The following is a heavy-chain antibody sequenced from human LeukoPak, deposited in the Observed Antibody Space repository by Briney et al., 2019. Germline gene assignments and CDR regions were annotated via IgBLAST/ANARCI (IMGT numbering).Heavy chain of an antibody. V-gene: IGHV4-34*01. CDR3: ARSTLGSFDY. CDR2: INHSGST. J-gene: IGHJ4*02. CDR1: GGSFSGYY. Sequence: PSETLSLTCAVYGGSFSGYYWSWIRQPPGKGLEWIGEINHSGSTNYNPSLKSRVTISVDTSKNQFSLKLSSVTAADTAVYYCARSTLGSFDYWGQGTLVTVSS. D-gene: IGHD3-16*01.